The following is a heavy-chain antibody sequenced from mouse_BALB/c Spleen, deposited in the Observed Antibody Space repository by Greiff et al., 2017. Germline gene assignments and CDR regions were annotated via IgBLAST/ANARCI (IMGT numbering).Heavy chain of an antibody. Sequence: EVQLQESGPGLVKPSQSLSLTCSVTGYSITSGYYWNWIRQFPGNKLEWMGYISYDGSNNYNPSLKNRISITRDTSKNQFFLKLNSVTTEDTATYYCAKDRYDVWYFDVWGAGTTVTVSS. CDR1: GYSITSGYY. D-gene: IGHD2-14*01. J-gene: IGHJ1*01. V-gene: IGHV3-6*02. CDR3: AKDRYDVWYFDV. CDR2: ISYDGSN.